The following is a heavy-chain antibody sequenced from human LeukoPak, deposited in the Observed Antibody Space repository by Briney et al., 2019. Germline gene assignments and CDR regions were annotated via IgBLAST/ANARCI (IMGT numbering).Heavy chain of an antibody. V-gene: IGHV1-69*13. CDR2: TIPIFGTA. D-gene: IGHD3-10*01. CDR3: ARDPLWFGELLNAFDI. Sequence: GASVKVSCKASGGTFSSYAISWVRQAPGQGLEWMGGTIPIFGTANYAQKFQGRVTITADESTSTAYMELSSLRSEDTAVYYCARDPLWFGELLNAFDIWGQGTMVTVSS. CDR1: GGTFSSYA. J-gene: IGHJ3*02.